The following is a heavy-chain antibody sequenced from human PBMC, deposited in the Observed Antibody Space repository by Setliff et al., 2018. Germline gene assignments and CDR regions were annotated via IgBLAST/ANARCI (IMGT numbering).Heavy chain of an antibody. V-gene: IGHV3-49*04. Sequence: GGSLRLSCTTSGFTFGDYAMTWVRQAPGKGLEWVGLIRSKAYGGTTEYAASVKGRFTFSRDDSKSIAYLQMNSLRAEDTAIYYCARDRISAASVRLLDFWGQGTLVTVSS. D-gene: IGHD6-13*01. CDR2: IRSKAYGGTT. CDR1: GFTFGDYA. J-gene: IGHJ4*02. CDR3: ARDRISAASVRLLDF.